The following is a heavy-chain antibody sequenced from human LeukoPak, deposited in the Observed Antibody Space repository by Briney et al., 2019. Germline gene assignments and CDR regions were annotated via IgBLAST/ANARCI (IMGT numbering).Heavy chain of an antibody. J-gene: IGHJ4*02. CDR1: GFTFSSYG. CDR3: ARESRQWLVLGGVDY. V-gene: IGHV3-30*12. CDR2: ISYDGSNQ. D-gene: IGHD6-19*01. Sequence: GGSLRLSCAASGFTFSSYGMHWVRQAPGKGLEWVAVISYDGSNQYYADSVKGRFTISRDNAKNSLYLQMNSLRAEDTAVYYCARESRQWLVLGGVDYWGQGTLLTVSS.